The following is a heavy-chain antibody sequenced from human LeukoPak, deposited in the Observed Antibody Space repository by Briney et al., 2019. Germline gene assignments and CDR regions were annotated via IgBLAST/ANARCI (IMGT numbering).Heavy chain of an antibody. CDR3: VRDQGRYYYGSGSFWLDY. J-gene: IGHJ4*02. V-gene: IGHV3-21*01. CDR2: ISSASSYM. D-gene: IGHD3-10*01. CDR1: GFTFSSYS. Sequence: PGGSLRLSCAASGFTFSSYSMNWVRQAPGKGLEWISSISSASSYMFYADSVQGRLTISRDNAKNSLFLQMNSLRAEDTAVYYCVRDQGRYYYGSGSFWLDYWGQGTLVTVSS.